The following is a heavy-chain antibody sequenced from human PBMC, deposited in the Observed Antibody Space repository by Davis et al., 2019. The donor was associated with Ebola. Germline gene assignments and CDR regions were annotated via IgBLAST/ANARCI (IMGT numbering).Heavy chain of an antibody. CDR2: ISYDGSNK. Sequence: PGGSLRLSCAASGFTFSSYAMSWVRQAPGKGLEWVAVISYDGSNKYYADSVKGRFTISRDNSKNTLYLQMNSLRAEDTAVYYCARAEGDYGENWFDPWGQGTLVTVSS. CDR1: GFTFSSYA. V-gene: IGHV3-30-3*01. J-gene: IGHJ5*02. D-gene: IGHD4-17*01. CDR3: ARAEGDYGENWFDP.